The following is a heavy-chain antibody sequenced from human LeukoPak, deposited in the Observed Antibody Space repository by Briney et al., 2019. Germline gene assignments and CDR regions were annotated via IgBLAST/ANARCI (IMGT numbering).Heavy chain of an antibody. CDR1: GFTFSSYS. CDR3: ARDCGSGWIDY. Sequence: GGSLRLSCAASGFTFSSYSVNWVRRAPGKGLEWVSYISSSSSTIYYADSVKGRFTISRDNAKNSLYLQMNSLRAEDTAVYYCARDCGSGWIDYWRQGTLVTVSS. CDR2: ISSSSSTI. D-gene: IGHD6-19*01. J-gene: IGHJ4*02. V-gene: IGHV3-48*04.